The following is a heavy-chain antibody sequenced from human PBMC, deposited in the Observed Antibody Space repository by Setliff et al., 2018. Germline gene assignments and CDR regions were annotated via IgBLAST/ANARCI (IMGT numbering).Heavy chain of an antibody. CDR3: TRNFLGWLARF. D-gene: IGHD6-19*01. CDR2: IYSDENT. J-gene: IGHJ4*02. CDR1: GDSISPYY. Sequence: SETLSLTCTVSGDSISPYYWSWFRQPAGKGLEWIGRIYSDENTDYNPSLKSRVTMSADTSKNQFSLKLKSVTAADTAVYYCTRNFLGWLARFWGRGTLVTVSS. V-gene: IGHV4-4*07.